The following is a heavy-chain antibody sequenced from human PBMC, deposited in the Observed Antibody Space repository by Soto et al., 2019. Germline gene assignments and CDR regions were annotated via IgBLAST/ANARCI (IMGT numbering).Heavy chain of an antibody. CDR3: AREGYSYDDYYYYGMDV. Sequence: SETLSLTCTVSGGSISNYYWTWIRQPAGKGLEWIGRMYTSGSTNYNPSLKSRVTMSVDTSKNQFSLNLRSVTAADTAVYYCAREGYSYDDYYYYGMDVWGQGTTVTVSS. CDR2: MYTSGST. D-gene: IGHD5-18*01. CDR1: GGSISNYY. V-gene: IGHV4-4*07. J-gene: IGHJ6*02.